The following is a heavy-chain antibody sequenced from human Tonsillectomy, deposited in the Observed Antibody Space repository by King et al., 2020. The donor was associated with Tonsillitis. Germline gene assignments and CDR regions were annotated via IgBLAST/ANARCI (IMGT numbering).Heavy chain of an antibody. CDR1: GGSISSGSYC. CDR3: ARSDYDFWSGYYAEYFQH. V-gene: IGHV4-61*02. CDR2: IYTSGST. J-gene: IGHJ1*01. Sequence: LQLQESGPGLVKPSQTLSLTCTVSGGSISSGSYCWSWIRQPAGTGLEWIGRIYTSGSTNYNPSLKSRVTMSVDTSKNQFSLKLSAVTAADTAVYYCARSDYDFWSGYYAEYFQHWGQGTLVTVSS. D-gene: IGHD3-3*01.